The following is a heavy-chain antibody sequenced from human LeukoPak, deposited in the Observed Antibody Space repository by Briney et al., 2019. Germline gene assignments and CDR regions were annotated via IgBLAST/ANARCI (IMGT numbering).Heavy chain of an antibody. CDR3: AKDTYDSRGYYPWGH. CDR2: SNHSGSS. CDR1: GYSISSGYY. V-gene: IGHV4-38-2*02. D-gene: IGHD3-22*01. J-gene: IGHJ4*02. Sequence: SETLSLTCSVSGYSISSGYYRGWIRQPPGKGLEWIGSSNHSGSSYYNPSLKSRVTILVDTSRNQFSLKLTSVTVADTAVYYCAKDTYDSRGYYPWGHWGQGTLVTVSS.